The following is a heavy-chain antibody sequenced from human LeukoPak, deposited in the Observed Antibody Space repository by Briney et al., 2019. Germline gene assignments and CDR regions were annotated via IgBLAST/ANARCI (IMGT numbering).Heavy chain of an antibody. Sequence: GGSLRLSCAASGFTFSNYWMSWVRQAPGKGLEWVANIKQDGSEKYYVDSVKGRFTISRDNAKNSLCLQMNSLRAEDTAVYYCGRAMDVWGQGTTVTVSS. CDR1: GFTFSNYW. J-gene: IGHJ6*02. V-gene: IGHV3-7*04. CDR2: IKQDGSEK. CDR3: GRAMDV.